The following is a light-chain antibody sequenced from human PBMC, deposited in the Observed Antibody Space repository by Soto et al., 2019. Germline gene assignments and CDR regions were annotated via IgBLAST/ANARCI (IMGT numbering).Light chain of an antibody. CDR3: QQYNSYSPTWT. CDR1: QSISSW. CDR2: DAS. Sequence: DIQMTQSPSTLSASVGDRVTITCRASQSISSWLAWYQQKPGKAPKLLIYDASSLESGVPSRFSGSGSGTEFTLTISSLQPDDFATYHCQQYNSYSPTWTFGQGTKVDNK. J-gene: IGKJ1*01. V-gene: IGKV1-5*01.